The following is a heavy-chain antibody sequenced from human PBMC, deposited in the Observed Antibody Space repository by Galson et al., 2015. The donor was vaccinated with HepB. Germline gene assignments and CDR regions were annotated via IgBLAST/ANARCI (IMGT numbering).Heavy chain of an antibody. J-gene: IGHJ4*02. D-gene: IGHD2-2*02. CDR3: AAGVVPAAISPRY. V-gene: IGHV1-2*02. CDR1: GYTFTSYY. CDR2: INPNSGGT. Sequence: SVKVSCKASGYTFTSYYIHWVRQAPGQGLEWMGWINPNSGGTNYAQKFQGRVTMTRDTSISTAYMELSRLRSDDTAVYYCAAGVVPAAISPRYWGQGTLVTVSS.